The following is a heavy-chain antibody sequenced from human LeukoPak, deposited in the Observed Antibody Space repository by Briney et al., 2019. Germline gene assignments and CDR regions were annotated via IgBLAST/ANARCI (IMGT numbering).Heavy chain of an antibody. CDR2: ISSSSSTI. D-gene: IGHD3-22*01. Sequence: GGSLRLSCAASGFTFSSYGMNWVRQAPGKGLEWVSYISSSSSTIYYADSVKGRFTISRDNAKNSLYLQMNSLRAEDTAVYYCARYYDSSGYYYFDYRGQGTLVTVSS. V-gene: IGHV3-48*01. CDR3: ARYYDSSGYYYFDY. J-gene: IGHJ4*02. CDR1: GFTFSSYG.